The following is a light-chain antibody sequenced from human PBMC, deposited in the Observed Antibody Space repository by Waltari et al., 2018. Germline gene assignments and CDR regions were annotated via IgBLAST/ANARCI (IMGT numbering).Light chain of an antibody. V-gene: IGKV3-20*01. CDR3: QQYSSAPNT. CDR2: GAS. Sequence: IVLTQSPGNLSLTPGERAALSCRASQSVSSSYLAWYQQKPGQAPRLLIYGASNRATGIPDRFSGSGSGTDFTLTISRLEPEDFAVHFCQQYSSAPNTFGQGTKLEIK. CDR1: QSVSSSY. J-gene: IGKJ2*01.